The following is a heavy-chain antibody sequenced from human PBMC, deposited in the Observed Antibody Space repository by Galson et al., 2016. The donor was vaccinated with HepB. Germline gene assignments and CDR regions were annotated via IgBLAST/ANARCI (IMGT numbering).Heavy chain of an antibody. CDR3: AKGGMLIPRFDY. J-gene: IGHJ4*02. CDR1: GFTFSRSW. CDR2: IKQDGSDK. D-gene: IGHD3-16*01. V-gene: IGHV3-7*01. Sequence: SLRLSCAASGFTFSRSWMSWVRQAPGKGLEWVANIKQDGSDKYYVDSVKGRFTISRDSAKNSLYLQMNSLRAEDTAMYYCAKGGMLIPRFDYWGQGTLVTVSS.